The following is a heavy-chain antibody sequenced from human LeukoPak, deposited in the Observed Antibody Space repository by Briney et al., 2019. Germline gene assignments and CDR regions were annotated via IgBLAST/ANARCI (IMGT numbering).Heavy chain of an antibody. V-gene: IGHV1-18*01. CDR1: GYSFSNYG. CDR3: ARTLSVLGDWFDP. J-gene: IGHJ5*02. Sequence: GASVKVSCKASGYSFSNYGISWVRQAPGQGPEWMGWISGYNGNTNYAQKLQGRVTMTTDTSTSTAYMELRSLRSDDTAIYYCARTLSVLGDWFDPWGQGTLVTVSS. CDR2: ISGYNGNT. D-gene: IGHD3-16*01.